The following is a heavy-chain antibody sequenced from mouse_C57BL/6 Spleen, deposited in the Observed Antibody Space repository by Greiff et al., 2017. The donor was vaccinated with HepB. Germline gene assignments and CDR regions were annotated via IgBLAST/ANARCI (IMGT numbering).Heavy chain of an antibody. Sequence: EVKLMDSGGGLVQPGGSLSLSCAASGFTFTDYYMSWVRQPPGKALEWLGFIRNKANGYTTEYSASVKGRFTISRDNSQSILYLQMNALRAEDSATYYCARYIYGYEMWYFDVWGTGTTVTVSS. D-gene: IGHD2-2*01. V-gene: IGHV7-3*01. CDR1: GFTFTDYY. CDR3: ARYIYGYEMWYFDV. CDR2: IRNKANGYTT. J-gene: IGHJ1*03.